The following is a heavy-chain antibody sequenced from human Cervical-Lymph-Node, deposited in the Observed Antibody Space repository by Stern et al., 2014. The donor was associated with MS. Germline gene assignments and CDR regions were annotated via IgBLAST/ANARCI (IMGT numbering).Heavy chain of an antibody. V-gene: IGHV3-30*18. D-gene: IGHD4-17*01. J-gene: IGHJ1*01. CDR3: AKSGFDDFGDF. CDR2: ISADGNNK. Sequence: VQLLESGGGVVQPGRSLRISCVGSGFTFHNYAMHWVRQAPGKGLEWMAVISADGNNKFYAASVKGRFTISRDNSKYTLSLHMNSLRAEDTAVYYCAKSGFDDFGDF. CDR1: GFTFHNYA.